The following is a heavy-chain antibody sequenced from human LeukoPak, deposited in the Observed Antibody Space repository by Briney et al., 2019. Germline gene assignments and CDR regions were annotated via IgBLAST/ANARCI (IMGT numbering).Heavy chain of an antibody. Sequence: GGVGVGXINRDGXTTRFADSVKCPFTLSRDNAKNPLYLQMNSLRAEDTAVYYCARAGDYYDSSGYYSFFDAFDIWGQGTMVTVSS. CDR3: ARAGDYYDSSGYYSFFDAFDI. J-gene: IGHJ3*02. V-gene: IGHV3-74*01. CDR2: INRDGXTT. D-gene: IGHD3-22*01.